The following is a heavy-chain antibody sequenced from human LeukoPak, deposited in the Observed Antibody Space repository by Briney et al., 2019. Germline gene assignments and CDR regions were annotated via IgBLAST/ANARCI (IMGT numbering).Heavy chain of an antibody. D-gene: IGHD3-22*01. Sequence: GGSLRLSCAASGFTFSSYARHWVRQAPGKGLEWVAVISYDGSNKYYADSVKGRFTISRDNSKTTLYLQMNSLRAEDTAVYYCAKWYPRHYYDSSGYYWGQGTLVTVSS. CDR3: AKWYPRHYYDSSGYY. CDR2: ISYDGSNK. V-gene: IGHV3-30-3*02. CDR1: GFTFSSYA. J-gene: IGHJ4*02.